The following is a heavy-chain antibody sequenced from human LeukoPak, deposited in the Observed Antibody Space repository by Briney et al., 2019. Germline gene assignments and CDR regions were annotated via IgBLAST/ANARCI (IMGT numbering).Heavy chain of an antibody. CDR2: ISTSSDYK. J-gene: IGHJ4*02. V-gene: IGHV3-21*01. Sequence: PGGSLRLSCVVSGISLSNYAMTWVRQAPGKGLEWVSAISTSSDYKYYADSVKGRFTISRDNAKNSLFLQMNSLRAEDTAVYYCARFSSSNSDYWGQGTLVTVSS. CDR3: ARFSSSNSDY. CDR1: GISLSNYA. D-gene: IGHD6-13*01.